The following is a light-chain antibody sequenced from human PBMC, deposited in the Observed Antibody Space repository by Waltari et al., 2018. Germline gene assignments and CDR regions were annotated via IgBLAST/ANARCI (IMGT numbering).Light chain of an antibody. CDR1: SGDVGRYDL. V-gene: IGLV2-23*01. J-gene: IGLJ2*01. CDR2: EGT. Sequence: QSALTQPASVSGSPGPSITISCYGTSGDVGRYDLVSWYQQPPGKGPKLMIYEGTKRPSGVSNRFSGSKSGNTASLTISGLQAEDEADYYCCSYAGSRTVVFGGGTKLTVL. CDR3: CSYAGSRTVV.